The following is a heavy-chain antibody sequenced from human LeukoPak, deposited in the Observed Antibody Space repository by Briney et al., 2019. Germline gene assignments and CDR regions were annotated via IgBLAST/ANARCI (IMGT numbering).Heavy chain of an antibody. CDR1: GGSFSGYY. D-gene: IGHD2-15*01. V-gene: IGHV4-34*01. CDR2: INHSGST. J-gene: IGHJ4*02. Sequence: ASETLSLTCAVYGGSFSGYYWSWIRQPPGKGLEWIGEINHSGSTNYNPSLKSRVTISVDTSENQFSLKLSSVTAADTAVYYCARGGRAATYWGQGTLVTVSS. CDR3: ARGGRAATY.